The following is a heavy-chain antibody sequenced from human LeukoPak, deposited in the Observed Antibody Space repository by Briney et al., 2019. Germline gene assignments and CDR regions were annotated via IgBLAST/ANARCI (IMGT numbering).Heavy chain of an antibody. CDR3: ATLNWDDGEVSGFDH. V-gene: IGHV3-7*01. CDR2: IKKDETEI. D-gene: IGHD1-26*01. Sequence: GGSLRLSCTASGFSFRNTWMSWVRQTPGKGLEWVANIKKDETEIYYADSVKGRFTISRDNAKRSLYLQMNVLRVEDTAVYYCATLNWDDGEVSGFDHWGQGIMVTVSS. CDR1: GFSFRNTW. J-gene: IGHJ5*02.